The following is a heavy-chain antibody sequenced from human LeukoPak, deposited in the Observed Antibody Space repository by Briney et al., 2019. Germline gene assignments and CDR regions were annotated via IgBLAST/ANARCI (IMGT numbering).Heavy chain of an antibody. CDR1: GFTFSSYA. CDR2: ISSNGGST. D-gene: IGHD2-2*01. CDR3: ARPGDGVPAAMSWYFDY. J-gene: IGHJ4*02. V-gene: IGHV3-64*01. Sequence: PGGSLRLSCAASGFTFSSYAMHWVRQAPGKGLEYVSAISSNGGSTYYANSAKGRFTISRDNSKNTLYLQMGSLRAEDMAVYYCARPGDGVPAAMSWYFDYWGQGTLVTVSS.